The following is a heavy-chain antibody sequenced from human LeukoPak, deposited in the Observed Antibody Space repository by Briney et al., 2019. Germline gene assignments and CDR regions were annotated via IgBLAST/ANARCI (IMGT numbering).Heavy chain of an antibody. V-gene: IGHV3-23*01. CDR2: ISRSSSGT. D-gene: IGHD3-22*01. J-gene: IGHJ4*02. Sequence: GGSLRLSCAASGFSFNTYAMTWVRQAPGKGLEWVSTISRSSSGTYYAVSVKGRFTISRDNSKNSLYLHMNSLRAEDTALYYCAREPYYDSSGYSPDYWGQGTLVTVSS. CDR1: GFSFNTYA. CDR3: AREPYYDSSGYSPDY.